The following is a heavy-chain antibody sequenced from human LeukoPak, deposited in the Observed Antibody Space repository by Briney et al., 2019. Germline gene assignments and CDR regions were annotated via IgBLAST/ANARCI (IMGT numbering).Heavy chain of an antibody. CDR3: AEDPGFLDSSGYYYPFDY. Sequence: PGGSLRLSCAASGFTFSSYAMSWVRQAPGKGLEWVSAISGSGGSTYYADSVKGRFTISRDNSKNTLYLQMNSLRAEDTAVYYCAEDPGFLDSSGYYYPFDYWGQGTLVTVSS. CDR1: GFTFSSYA. CDR2: ISGSGGST. V-gene: IGHV3-23*01. J-gene: IGHJ4*02. D-gene: IGHD3-22*01.